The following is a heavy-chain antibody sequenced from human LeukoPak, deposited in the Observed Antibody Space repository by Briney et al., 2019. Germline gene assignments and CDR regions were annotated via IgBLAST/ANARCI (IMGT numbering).Heavy chain of an antibody. CDR3: ATMNLGESRWDDAFDI. Sequence: GGSLRLSCAASVFTFSSYSMNWVRQAPGKGLEWVSSISSSSSYIYYADSVKGRFTISRDNAKNSLYLQMNSLKTEDTALYYCATMNLGESRWDDAFDIWGHGTMVTVSS. V-gene: IGHV3-21*03. D-gene: IGHD3-10*01. CDR1: VFTFSSYS. CDR2: ISSSSSYI. J-gene: IGHJ3*02.